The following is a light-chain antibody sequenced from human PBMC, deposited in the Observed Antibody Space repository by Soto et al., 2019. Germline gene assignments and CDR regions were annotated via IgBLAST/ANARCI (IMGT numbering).Light chain of an antibody. V-gene: IGLV1-47*01. CDR3: AAWDDSLSAVV. CDR1: RSNIGSNY. J-gene: IGLJ2*01. Sequence: QSVLTQPPSASGTPGQRVTISCSGSRSNIGSNYVYWYQQFPGSAPKLLIYRNDQRPSGVRDRFSGSKSGTSASLAISGPRSEDEADYYCAAWDDSLSAVVFGGGTKLTVL. CDR2: RND.